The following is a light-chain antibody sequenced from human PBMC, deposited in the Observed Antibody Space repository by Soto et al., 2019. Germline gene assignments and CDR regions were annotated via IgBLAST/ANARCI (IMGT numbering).Light chain of an antibody. V-gene: IGLV2-23*02. Sequence: QSVLTQPASVSGSPGQSITISCTGTSSDVGSYNLVSWYQQHPGKAPKVMIYEVSKRPSGVSNRFSGSKSGNTASLTISGLQPEDEADYYCCSYGGSYVFGTGTKVTVL. CDR3: CSYGGSYV. J-gene: IGLJ1*01. CDR1: SSDVGSYNL. CDR2: EVS.